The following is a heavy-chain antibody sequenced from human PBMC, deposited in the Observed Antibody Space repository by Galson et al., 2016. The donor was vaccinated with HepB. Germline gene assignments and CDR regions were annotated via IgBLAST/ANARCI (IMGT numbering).Heavy chain of an antibody. D-gene: IGHD3-9*01. CDR2: ISSSSSFT. J-gene: IGHJ5*02. CDR1: GFTFSDYY. V-gene: IGHV3-11*06. CDR3: ARGRRGKYDFLTGYTKGLYNYFDP. Sequence: SLRLSCAASGFTFSDYYMSWIRQAPGKGLECVSHISSSSSFTNYVDSVKGRFIISRDNVKNSLYLQMNSLRAEDTAVYFCARGRRGKYDFLTGYTKGLYNYFDPWGQGTLVTVSS.